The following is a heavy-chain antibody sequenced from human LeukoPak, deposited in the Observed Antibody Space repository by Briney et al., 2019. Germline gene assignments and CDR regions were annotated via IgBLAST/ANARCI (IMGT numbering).Heavy chain of an antibody. CDR3: ARGGGRWLQFDY. CDR1: GGTFSSDA. CDR2: IIPIFGTA. J-gene: IGHJ4*02. D-gene: IGHD5-24*01. V-gene: IGHV1-69*13. Sequence: ASVTVSCKVSGGTFSSDAISWVRQAPGQGLEWMGGIIPIFGTADYAQKFQGRVTITADESTSTAYMELSSLRSEDTAVYYCARGGGRWLQFDYWGQGTLVTVSS.